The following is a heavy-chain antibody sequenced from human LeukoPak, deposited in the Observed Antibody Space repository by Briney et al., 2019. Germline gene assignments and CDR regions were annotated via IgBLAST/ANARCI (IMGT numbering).Heavy chain of an antibody. V-gene: IGHV4-39*01. CDR1: SASISSTNHN. D-gene: IGHD3-16*01. CDR2: IYFSGTS. J-gene: IGHJ3*01. Sequence: SETLSLTCTVSSASISSTNHNWGWLRQPPGKGPEWIGNIYFSGTSYYNPSLKSRVIISVDTSKSQFSLKLNSETAADTAVYYCARHAWGLNAFDVWGRGTMVIVSS. CDR3: ARHAWGLNAFDV.